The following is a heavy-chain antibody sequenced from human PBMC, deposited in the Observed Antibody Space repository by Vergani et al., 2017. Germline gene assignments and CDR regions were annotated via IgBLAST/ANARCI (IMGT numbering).Heavy chain of an antibody. CDR2: INPNSGGT. J-gene: IGHJ4*02. D-gene: IGHD2-2*01. V-gene: IGHV1-2*02. CDR3: AIRSSSTSYYYFDY. Sequence: QVQLVQSGAEVKKPGASVKVSCKASGYTFTGYYMHWVRQAPGQGLEWMGWINPNSGGTNYAQKFQGRVTMTRDTSSSTAYMELSRLRSDDTAVYYGAIRSSSTSYYYFDYWGQGTLVTVSS. CDR1: GYTFTGYY.